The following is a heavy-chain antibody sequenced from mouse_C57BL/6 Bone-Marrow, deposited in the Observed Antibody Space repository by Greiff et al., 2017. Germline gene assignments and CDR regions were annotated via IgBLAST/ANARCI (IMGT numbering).Heavy chain of an antibody. V-gene: IGHV1-55*01. CDR2: IYPNSGRT. CDR1: GYTFTSYC. Sequence: QVQLQQPGAELVKPGASVKLSCKASGYTFTSYCITWVKQRPGRGLEWIGDIYPNSGRTNYNEKFKSKAILTVDTSSNTAYMQFSSLTSEDSAVFYCARSGPLGRSFDYWGQGNTLTVSA. D-gene: IGHD4-1*01. CDR3: ARSGPLGRSFDY. J-gene: IGHJ2*01.